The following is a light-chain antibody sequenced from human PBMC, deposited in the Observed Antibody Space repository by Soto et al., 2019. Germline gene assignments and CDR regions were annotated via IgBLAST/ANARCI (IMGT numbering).Light chain of an antibody. CDR1: QSVSSN. CDR3: QQYNNWPMT. J-gene: IGKJ1*01. Sequence: EIVMTQSPATLSVSPGERATLSCRASQSVSSNLAWYQQKPGQAPRLLIYGASTRATGIPARFSGSGSGTEFTLTICSLQSEDFVVYYCQQYNNWPMTFGQGTKVEIK. CDR2: GAS. V-gene: IGKV3-15*01.